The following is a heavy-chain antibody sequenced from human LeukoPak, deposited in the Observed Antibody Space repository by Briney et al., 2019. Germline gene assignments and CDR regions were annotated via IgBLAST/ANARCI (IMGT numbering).Heavy chain of an antibody. J-gene: IGHJ6*04. CDR1: GGSISSYY. Sequence: PSETLSLTCTVSGGSISSYYWSWIRQPPGKGLEWIGYIYYSGSTNYNPSLKSRVTISVDTSKNQFSLKLSSVTAADTAVYFCARGAVERFFATPLDVWGKGTTVIVSS. V-gene: IGHV4-59*01. CDR3: ARGAVERFFATPLDV. CDR2: IYYSGST. D-gene: IGHD3-3*01.